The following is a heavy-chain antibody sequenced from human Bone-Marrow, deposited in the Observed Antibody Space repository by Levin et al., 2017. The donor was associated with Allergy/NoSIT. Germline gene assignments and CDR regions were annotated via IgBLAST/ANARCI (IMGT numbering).Heavy chain of an antibody. D-gene: IGHD2/OR15-2a*01. V-gene: IGHV3-23*01. J-gene: IGHJ4*02. CDR3: AKSRIGIEFYFDS. CDR2: FSGSVGST. CDR1: GFTFSSYA. Sequence: GGSLRLSCAVSGFTFSSYAMTWVRQAPGKGLEWVSIFSGSVGSTYYADSVKGRFTISRDNSKNTLYLQMNSLRAEDTAIYYCAKSRIGIEFYFDSWGQGTLVTVSS.